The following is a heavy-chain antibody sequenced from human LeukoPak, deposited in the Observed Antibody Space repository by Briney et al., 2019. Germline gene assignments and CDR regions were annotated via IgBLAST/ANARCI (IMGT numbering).Heavy chain of an antibody. CDR1: GDSITGYY. CDR3: ARQRGSGWFN. D-gene: IGHD6-19*01. CDR2: IYHSGST. J-gene: IGHJ4*02. Sequence: PSETLSLTCTVSGDSITGYYWGWIRQPPGKGLEWIGSIYHSGSTYYNPSLKSRVTISVDTSKNQFSLKLSSVTAADTAVYYCARQRGSGWFNWGQGTLVTVSS. V-gene: IGHV4-38-2*02.